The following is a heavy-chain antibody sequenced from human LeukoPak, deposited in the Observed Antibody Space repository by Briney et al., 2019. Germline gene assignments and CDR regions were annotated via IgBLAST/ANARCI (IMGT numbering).Heavy chain of an antibody. Sequence: KTGGSLRLSCAASGFTFSSYAMSWVRQDPGKGLEWISAISDSGGSTYYADSVKGRFTISRDNSKNTLFLQMNSLRAEDTAIYYCAKRFSSGWRYAFDIWGQGTMVTVSS. CDR1: GFTFSSYA. CDR3: AKRFSSGWRYAFDI. J-gene: IGHJ3*02. D-gene: IGHD6-19*01. V-gene: IGHV3-23*01. CDR2: ISDSGGST.